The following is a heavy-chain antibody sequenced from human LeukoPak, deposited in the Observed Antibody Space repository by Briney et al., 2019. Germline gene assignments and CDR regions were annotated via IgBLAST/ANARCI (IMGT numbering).Heavy chain of an antibody. Sequence: GGSLRLSCAASGFTFSAYAMSWVRQAPGKGLEWVSTISGSGDTTYYADSVKGRFTISRDNSKNTSYLQMNSLRAEDTAKYYCARSPSNDYVWGSYRYLDYWGQGILVTVSS. CDR1: GFTFSAYA. J-gene: IGHJ4*02. CDR2: ISGSGDTT. CDR3: ARSPSNDYVWGSYRYLDY. V-gene: IGHV3-23*01. D-gene: IGHD3-16*02.